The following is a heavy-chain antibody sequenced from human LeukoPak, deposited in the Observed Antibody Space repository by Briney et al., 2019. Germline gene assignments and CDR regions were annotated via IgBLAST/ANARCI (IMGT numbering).Heavy chain of an antibody. D-gene: IGHD3-10*01. Sequence: PSETLSLTCTVSGGSISSYYWSWIRQPPGKGLEWIGYIYYSGSTNYNPSLKSRVTISVDTSKNQFSLKLSSVTAADTAVYYCAGESYYNGPDYWGQGTLVTVSS. J-gene: IGHJ4*02. CDR2: IYYSGST. CDR3: AGESYYNGPDY. V-gene: IGHV4-59*01. CDR1: GGSISSYY.